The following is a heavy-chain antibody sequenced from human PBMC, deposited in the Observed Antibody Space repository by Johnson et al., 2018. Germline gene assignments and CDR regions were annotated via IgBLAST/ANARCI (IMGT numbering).Heavy chain of an antibody. V-gene: IGHV3-15*01. CDR1: GFIFSNSW. D-gene: IGHD5-18*01. Sequence: VQLVQSGGGLVKPGGSLRLSCAASGFIFSNSWMSWVRQAPGKGLEWVGRIKSKTDGGTTDYAAPVKGRFTISRDDSKNTLYLQMNSLKTEETAVYYCTTAGYSYGYDYYGMDVWGQGATVTVSS. CDR3: TTAGYSYGYDYYGMDV. CDR2: IKSKTDGGTT. J-gene: IGHJ6*02.